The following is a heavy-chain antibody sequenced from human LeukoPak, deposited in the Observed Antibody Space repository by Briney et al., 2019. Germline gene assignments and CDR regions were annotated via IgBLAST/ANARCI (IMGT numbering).Heavy chain of an antibody. J-gene: IGHJ4*02. CDR1: GGSFSGYY. V-gene: IGHV4-34*01. CDR3: ARGPYFDY. Sequence: SETLSLTCAVYGGSFSGYYWSWIRQPPGKGLEWIGEINHSGSTNYNPSLKSRVTISVDTSKNQFSLKLSSVTTADTAVYYCARGPYFDYWGQGTLVTVSS. CDR2: INHSGST.